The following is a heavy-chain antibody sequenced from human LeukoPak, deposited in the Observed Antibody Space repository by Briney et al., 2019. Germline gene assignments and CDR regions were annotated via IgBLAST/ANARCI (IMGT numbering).Heavy chain of an antibody. D-gene: IGHD5-18*01. V-gene: IGHV1-8*01. CDR2: MNPNSGNT. CDR1: GYTFTSYD. Sequence: ASVKVSCKASGYTFTSYDINWVRQATGQGLEWMGWMNPNSGNTGYAQKFQGRVTMTRNTSISTAYMELSSLRAEDTAVYYCAKDQGIQLWIPPAFDYWGQGTLVTVSS. J-gene: IGHJ4*02. CDR3: AKDQGIQLWIPPAFDY.